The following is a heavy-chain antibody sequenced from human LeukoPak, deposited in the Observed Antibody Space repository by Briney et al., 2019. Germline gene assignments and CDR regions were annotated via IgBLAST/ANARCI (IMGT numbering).Heavy chain of an antibody. Sequence: GGSLRLSCAASGFTFSSYSMNWVRQAPGKGLEWVSYISSSSSTIYYADSVKGRFTISRDNAKNSLYLQMNSLRAGDTAVYYCARWEYYYGSGSYSLDYWGQGTLVTVSS. J-gene: IGHJ4*02. CDR2: ISSSSSTI. V-gene: IGHV3-48*04. CDR1: GFTFSSYS. CDR3: ARWEYYYGSGSYSLDY. D-gene: IGHD3-10*01.